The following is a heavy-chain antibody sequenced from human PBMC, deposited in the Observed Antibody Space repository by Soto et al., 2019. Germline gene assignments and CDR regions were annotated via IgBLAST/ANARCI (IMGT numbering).Heavy chain of an antibody. CDR3: ARHSSSSLDY. V-gene: IGHV4-39*01. CDR2: VYYSGIT. Sequence: PSETLSLTCTVSGGSISTSSYYWAWIRQPPGEGLEWIGRVYYSGITYYNPSLKSRVTISVDTSKNQFSLKLSSVTAADTAVYYCARHSSSSLDYWGQETLVTVSS. CDR1: GGSISTSSYY. J-gene: IGHJ4*02. D-gene: IGHD6-6*01.